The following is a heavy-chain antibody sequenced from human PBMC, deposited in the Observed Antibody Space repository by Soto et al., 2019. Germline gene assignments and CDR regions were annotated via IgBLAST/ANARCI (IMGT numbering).Heavy chain of an antibody. Sequence: GGSLRLSXSISGFTFSSYAMHWVRQAPGKGLEYVSSISSSGGPTYYVDSVKGRFTISRDNSRNTLFLQMSSLRTEDTAVYYCVKDRWVDYWGQGTLVTVSS. V-gene: IGHV3-64D*06. J-gene: IGHJ4*02. CDR1: GFTFSSYA. D-gene: IGHD1-26*01. CDR3: VKDRWVDY. CDR2: ISSSGGPT.